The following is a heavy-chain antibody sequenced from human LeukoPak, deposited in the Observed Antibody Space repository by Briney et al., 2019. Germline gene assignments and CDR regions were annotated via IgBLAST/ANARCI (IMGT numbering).Heavy chain of an antibody. V-gene: IGHV6-1*01. CDR3: ARASYRAFYI. CDR2: TYYRSRWSS. CDR1: RDSVSSSDAT. J-gene: IGHJ3*02. Sequence: SQTLSLTCAISRDSVSSSDATWNWIRQSPSRGLEWLGRTYYRSRWSSDYAPSVRSRITINSDTAKNQFSLQLNSVTPEDTAVYYCARASYRAFYIWGQGTMVTVSS. D-gene: IGHD4-11*01.